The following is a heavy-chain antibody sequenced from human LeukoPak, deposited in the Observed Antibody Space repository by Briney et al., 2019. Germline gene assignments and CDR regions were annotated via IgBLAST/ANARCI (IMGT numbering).Heavy chain of an antibody. D-gene: IGHD3-22*01. J-gene: IGHJ4*02. CDR3: ARDFGYYDSSGYSF. V-gene: IGHV3-23*01. CDR1: GFTFSSYA. CDR2: ISGSGGST. Sequence: GGSLRLSCAASGFTFSSYAMSWVRQAPGKGLEWVSAISGSGGSTYYADSVKGRFTISRDNSKNTLYLQMNSLRAEDTALYYCARDFGYYDSSGYSFWGQGTLVTVSS.